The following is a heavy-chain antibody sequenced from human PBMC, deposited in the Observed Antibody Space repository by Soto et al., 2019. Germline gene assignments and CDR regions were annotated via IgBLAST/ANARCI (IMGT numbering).Heavy chain of an antibody. D-gene: IGHD5-12*01. V-gene: IGHV4-39*01. Sequence: XETLSLTFTVSGGSISSSSYYWGWIRQPPGKGLEWIGSIYYSGSTYYNPSLKSRVTISVDTSKNQFSLKLSSVTAADTAVYHCERHGRWLQLKFGYWGQGTLVTVSS. CDR3: ERHGRWLQLKFGY. J-gene: IGHJ4*02. CDR2: IYYSGST. CDR1: GGSISSSSYY.